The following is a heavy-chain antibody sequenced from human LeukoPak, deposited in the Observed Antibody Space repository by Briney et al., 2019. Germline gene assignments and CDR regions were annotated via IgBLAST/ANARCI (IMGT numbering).Heavy chain of an antibody. D-gene: IGHD6-19*01. Sequence: ASVNVSCTSSGCAFTCYAIGWVRQAPAQGHGWMGGISPIFGTANYAQKFQGRVTITTDESTSTAYMELSSLRSEDTAVYYCARSEDIAVAAYFDYWGQGTLVTVSS. CDR3: ARSEDIAVAAYFDY. CDR1: GCAFTCYA. J-gene: IGHJ4*02. V-gene: IGHV1-69*05. CDR2: ISPIFGTA.